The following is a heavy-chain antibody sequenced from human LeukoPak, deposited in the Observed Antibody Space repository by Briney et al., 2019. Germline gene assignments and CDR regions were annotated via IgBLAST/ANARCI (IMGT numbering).Heavy chain of an antibody. CDR3: ARDPDY. V-gene: IGHV4-34*01. CDR2: INHSGST. J-gene: IGHJ4*02. Sequence: PSETLSLTCAVYGGSFSSYYWSWIRQPPGKGLEWIGEINHSGSTNYNPSLKSRVTISVDKSKNQFSLKLSSVTAADTAVYYCARDPDYWGQGTLVTVSS. CDR1: GGSFSSYY.